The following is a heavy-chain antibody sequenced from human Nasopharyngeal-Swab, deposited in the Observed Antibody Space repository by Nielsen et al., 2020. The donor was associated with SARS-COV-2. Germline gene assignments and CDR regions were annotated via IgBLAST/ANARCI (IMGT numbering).Heavy chain of an antibody. V-gene: IGHV1-2*02. D-gene: IGHD6-19*01. CDR2: INPNSGGT. CDR3: ARGSAVAGLGMRDAFDI. Sequence: AAVKVSCKASGYTFTGYDMHWVRQAPGQGREWMGWINPNSGGTNYAQKFQGRVTMTRDTSISTAYMELSRLRSDDTAVYYCARGSAVAGLGMRDAFDIWGQGTMVTVSS. CDR1: GYTFTGYD. J-gene: IGHJ3*02.